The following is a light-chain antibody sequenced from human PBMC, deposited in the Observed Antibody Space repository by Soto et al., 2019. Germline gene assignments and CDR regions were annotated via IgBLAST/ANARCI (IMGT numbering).Light chain of an antibody. CDR3: QQYNSYWT. CDR2: AAS. Sequence: DIEMTQYKSSLSASVGDRVTITCRASQSISSYLNWYQQKPGKAPKLLIYAASSLQSGVPSRFSGSGSGTDFTLTISSLQPDDFATYYCQQYNSYWTFGQGTKLDIK. CDR1: QSISSY. V-gene: IGKV1-39*01. J-gene: IGKJ1*01.